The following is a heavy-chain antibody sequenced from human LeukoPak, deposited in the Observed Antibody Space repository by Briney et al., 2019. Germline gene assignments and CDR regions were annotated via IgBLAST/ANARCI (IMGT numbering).Heavy chain of an antibody. J-gene: IGHJ4*02. CDR2: IWYDGSNK. CDR3: ARDLVGGYNYNGIDY. D-gene: IGHD5-24*01. CDR1: GFIFDTYG. V-gene: IGHV3-33*01. Sequence: GRSLRLSCAASGFIFDTYGMHWVRQAPGKGLEWVAVIWYDGSNKYYADSVKGRFTISRDNSKNTLYLQMNSLRAEDTAVYYCARDLVGGYNYNGIDYWGQGTLVTVSS.